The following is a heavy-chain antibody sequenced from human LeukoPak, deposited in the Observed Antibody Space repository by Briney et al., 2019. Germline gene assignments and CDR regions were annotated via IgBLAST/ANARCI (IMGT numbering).Heavy chain of an antibody. CDR3: AREPTYYDHAFDI. Sequence: PGGSLRLSCAASGFTFSSYAMHWVRQAPGKGLEWVAVISYDGSNKYYADSVKGRFTISRDNSKNTLYLQMNSLRAEDTAVYYCAREPTYYDHAFDIWGQGTMVTVSS. D-gene: IGHD3-22*01. V-gene: IGHV3-30-3*01. CDR2: ISYDGSNK. CDR1: GFTFSSYA. J-gene: IGHJ3*02.